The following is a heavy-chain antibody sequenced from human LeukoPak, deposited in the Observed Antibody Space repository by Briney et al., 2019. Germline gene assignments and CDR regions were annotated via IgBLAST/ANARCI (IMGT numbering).Heavy chain of an antibody. CDR1: GFTFSDYT. J-gene: IGHJ4*02. Sequence: GGSLRLSCAASGFTFSDYTLNWVRQLPGKGLEWVSSITGDSTYIYYADSVKGRFTISRDNAKNSLYLHINSLRAEDTAVYYCARVQGSPYWGQGTLVTVSS. CDR2: ITGDSTYI. V-gene: IGHV3-21*01. CDR3: ARVQGSPY.